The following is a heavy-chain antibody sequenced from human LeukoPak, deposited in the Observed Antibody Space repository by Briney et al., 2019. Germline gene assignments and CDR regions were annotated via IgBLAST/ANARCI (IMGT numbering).Heavy chain of an antibody. J-gene: IGHJ6*04. CDR3: ARMPNYYYGMDV. V-gene: IGHV4-59*01. Sequence: PSGTLSLTCTVSGGSISSYYWSWIRQPPGKGLECIGYIYYSGSTNYTPSLKSRVTISVDTSKNQFSLKLSSVTAADTAVYYCARMPNYYYGMDVWGKGTTVTVSS. CDR2: IYYSGST. CDR1: GGSISSYY. D-gene: IGHD2-2*01.